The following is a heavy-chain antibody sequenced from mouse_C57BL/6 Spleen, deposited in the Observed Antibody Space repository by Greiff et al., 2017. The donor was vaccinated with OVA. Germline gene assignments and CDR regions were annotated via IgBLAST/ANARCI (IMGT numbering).Heavy chain of an antibody. D-gene: IGHD2-5*01. CDR2: INPSNGGT. V-gene: IGHV1-53*01. Sequence: QVQLQQSGTDLVKPGASVKLSCKASGYTFTSYWMHWVKQRPGQGLEWIGNINPSNGGTNYNEKFKSKATLTVDKSSSTAYMKLSSLTSEDSAVYDCARGYYSNPAWFAYWGQGTLVTVSA. CDR3: ARGYYSNPAWFAY. CDR1: GYTFTSYW. J-gene: IGHJ3*01.